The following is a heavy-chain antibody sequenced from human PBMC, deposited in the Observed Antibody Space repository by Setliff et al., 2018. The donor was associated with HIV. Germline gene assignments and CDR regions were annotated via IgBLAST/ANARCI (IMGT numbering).Heavy chain of an antibody. CDR2: ISAYNGNR. J-gene: IGHJ4*02. CDR1: GYIFTGFG. D-gene: IGHD3-22*01. CDR3: VRDESSYYDSSGYLVFDH. Sequence: ASVKVSCKTSGYIFTGFGLTWVRQAPGQGLEWMGWISAYNGNRNYAQKVQDRVTMTTDTSTRTAYMELRSLRSDDTAVYYCVRDESSYYDSSGYLVFDHWSQGTLVTVSS. V-gene: IGHV1-18*01.